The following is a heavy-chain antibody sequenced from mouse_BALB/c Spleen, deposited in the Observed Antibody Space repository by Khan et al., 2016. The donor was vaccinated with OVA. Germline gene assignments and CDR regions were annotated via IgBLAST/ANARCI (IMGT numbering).Heavy chain of an antibody. CDR1: GYTFTSYW. Sequence: DLVKPGASVKLSCKASGYTFTSYWINWIQQRPGQGLAWIGRIGPGSSNAYYNDMFKGKATLTVDTSSNTAYIQLSSLSSEDSAVYFCARENYYGRGCYAMDYWGQGVSVTVSA. CDR2: IGPGSSNA. CDR3: ARENYYGRGCYAMDY. J-gene: IGHJ4*01. V-gene: IGHV1S41*01. D-gene: IGHD1-1*01.